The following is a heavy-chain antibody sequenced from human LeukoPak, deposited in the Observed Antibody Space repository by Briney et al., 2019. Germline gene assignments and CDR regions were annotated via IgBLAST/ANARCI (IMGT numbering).Heavy chain of an antibody. D-gene: IGHD4-11*01. V-gene: IGHV1-8*01. Sequence: GASVKVSCKASGYTFTSYDINWVRQATGQGLEWMGWMNPNSGNTGYAQKFQGRVTMTRNTSISTAYMELSSLRSEDTAVYYCARGSLSMTTVIAELGSAHQYYYYGMDVWGQGTTVTVSS. CDR2: MNPNSGNT. CDR3: ARGSLSMTTVIAELGSAHQYYYYGMDV. CDR1: GYTFTSYD. J-gene: IGHJ6*02.